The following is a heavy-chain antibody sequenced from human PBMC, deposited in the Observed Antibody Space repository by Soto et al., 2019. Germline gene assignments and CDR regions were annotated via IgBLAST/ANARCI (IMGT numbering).Heavy chain of an antibody. J-gene: IGHJ3*02. CDR2: ISAYNGNT. D-gene: IGHD4-17*01. Sequence: ASVKVSCKASGYTFTSYGISWVRQAPGQGLEWMGWISAYNGNTNYAQKLQGRVTMTTDTSTSTAYMELRSLRSDDTAVYYCARDQGLHDYGDSDAFDIWGQGTMVTVSS. CDR1: GYTFTSYG. V-gene: IGHV1-18*01. CDR3: ARDQGLHDYGDSDAFDI.